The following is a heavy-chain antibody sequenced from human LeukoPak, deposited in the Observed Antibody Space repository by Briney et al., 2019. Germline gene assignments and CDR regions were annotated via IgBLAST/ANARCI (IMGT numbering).Heavy chain of an antibody. CDR3: ARGDPTVIFDH. J-gene: IGHJ4*02. CDR2: IYTSGST. CDR1: GGSISSYY. Sequence: SENLSLTCTVSGGSISSYYWSWIRQPAGKGLEWIGRIYTSGSTNYNPSLMTRISMSVDTSKNQISLKPNSLTAADTAAYYCARGDPTVIFDHWGQGTLVTVAS. V-gene: IGHV4-4*07. D-gene: IGHD1-1*01.